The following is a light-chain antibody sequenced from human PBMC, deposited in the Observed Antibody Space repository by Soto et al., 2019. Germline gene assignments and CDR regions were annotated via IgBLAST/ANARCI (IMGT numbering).Light chain of an antibody. CDR1: QSVSSSY. V-gene: IGKV3-20*01. J-gene: IGKJ5*01. CDR2: GAS. CDR3: QQYGSSLLT. Sequence: EIVLTQSPCTLSLSPGERATLSCRASQSVSSSYLAWYQQKPGQAPRLLIYGASSRATGIPDRFSGSGSGTDFTLTISRLEPEDFAVYYCQQYGSSLLTFGQGTRLEIK.